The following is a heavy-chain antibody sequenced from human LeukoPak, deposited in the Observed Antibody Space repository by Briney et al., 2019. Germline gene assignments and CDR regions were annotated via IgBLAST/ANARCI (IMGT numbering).Heavy chain of an antibody. Sequence: GGSLRLSCAASGFTFSSYAMSWVRQAPGKGLEWVSGISGSGDNTYYADSVKGRFTISRDNSENTLYLEMNSLRIEDTAVYYCAKDRGTSWYGEDYWGQGTLVTVSS. J-gene: IGHJ4*02. V-gene: IGHV3-23*01. D-gene: IGHD6-13*01. CDR1: GFTFSSYA. CDR2: ISGSGDNT. CDR3: AKDRGTSWYGEDY.